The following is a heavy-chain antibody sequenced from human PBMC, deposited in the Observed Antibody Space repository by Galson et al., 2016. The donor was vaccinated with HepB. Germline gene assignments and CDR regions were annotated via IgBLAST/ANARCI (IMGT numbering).Heavy chain of an antibody. Sequence: ETLSLTCAVSGASMQTDHWWTWVRQPPGKGLQWVGEIYHTGYSNYDPSLKNRVTISMDRAKNQFSLRLTSVTAADPAVYCWARGGGAGLPLGNLSLPLDFWGQGSLVTVFS. V-gene: IGHV4/OR15-8*02. CDR2: IYHTGYS. CDR3: ARGGGAGLPLGNLSLPLDF. J-gene: IGHJ4*02. CDR1: GASMQTDHW. D-gene: IGHD3-16*02.